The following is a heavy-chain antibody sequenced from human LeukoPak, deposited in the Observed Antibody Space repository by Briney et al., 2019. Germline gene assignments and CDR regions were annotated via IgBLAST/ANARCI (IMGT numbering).Heavy chain of an antibody. CDR1: GGSFSGYY. CDR2: INHSGST. CDR3: AGLKYYGSGNLYYFDD. V-gene: IGHV4-34*01. J-gene: IGHJ4*02. Sequence: SDTLSLTCAVHGGSFSGYYWSWIRQPPGKGLESIAEINHSGSTNYNPSLKSRVTISVDTSKNQFSLKLSSVTAADTAVYYCAGLKYYGSGNLYYFDDWGQGTLVTVSS. D-gene: IGHD3-10*01.